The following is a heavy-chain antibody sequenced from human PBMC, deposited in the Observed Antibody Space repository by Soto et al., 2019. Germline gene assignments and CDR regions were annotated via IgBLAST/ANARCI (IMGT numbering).Heavy chain of an antibody. J-gene: IGHJ4*02. CDR1: GFTFSDHY. Sequence: GGSLRLSCAASGFTFSDHYMDWVRQAPGKGLEWVGRTRNKANSHTTEYAASVKGRFTISRDDSKNSLYLQMNSLKAEDTALYYCARATTVTDYWGQGTLVTVSS. CDR3: ARATTVTDY. D-gene: IGHD4-17*01. CDR2: TRNKANSHTT. V-gene: IGHV3-72*01.